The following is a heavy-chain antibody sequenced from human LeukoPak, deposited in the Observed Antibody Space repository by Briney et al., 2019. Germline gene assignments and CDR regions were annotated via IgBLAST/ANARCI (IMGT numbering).Heavy chain of an antibody. D-gene: IGHD4-17*01. V-gene: IGHV3-48*02. Sequence: PGGSLRLSSAASGFTFSSYSMNWVRQAPGKGLEWVSYISSSSSMIYYAGSVKGRFTISRDNAKNSLYLQMKSLRDEDTDIYYCARDYGDLPARVPYFDYWGQGTLVTVSS. J-gene: IGHJ4*02. CDR1: GFTFSSYS. CDR2: ISSSSSMI. CDR3: ARDYGDLPARVPYFDY.